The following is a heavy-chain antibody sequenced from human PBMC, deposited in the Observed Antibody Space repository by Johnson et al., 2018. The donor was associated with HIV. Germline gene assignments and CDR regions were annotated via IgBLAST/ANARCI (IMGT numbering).Heavy chain of an antibody. J-gene: IGHJ3*02. V-gene: IGHV3-30*14. CDR3: ARDPSRSPGAFDI. CDR2: IYSGGTT. CDR1: GFTFSSYA. Sequence: QVQLVESGGGVVQPGRSLRLSCAASGFTFSSYAMHWVRQAPGKGLEWVAVIYSGGTTNYADSVKGRFTISRDNSKNTLYLQMNSLRADDTAVYYCARDPSRSPGAFDIWGQGTMVTVSS.